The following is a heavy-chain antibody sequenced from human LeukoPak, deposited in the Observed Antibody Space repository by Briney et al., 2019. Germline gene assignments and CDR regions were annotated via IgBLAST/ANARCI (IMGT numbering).Heavy chain of an antibody. J-gene: IGHJ4*02. Sequence: PSETLSLTCTVSGGSTSVYYWSWIRQPPGKGLEWIGHIYYSGSTNYNPSLKSRVTISLDTSKNQFSLKLSSVTAADTAVYYCASRRYYDFWSGYYNFFDYWGQGTLVTVSS. CDR3: ASRRYYDFWSGYYNFFDY. CDR1: GGSTSVYY. V-gene: IGHV4-59*12. CDR2: IYYSGST. D-gene: IGHD3-3*01.